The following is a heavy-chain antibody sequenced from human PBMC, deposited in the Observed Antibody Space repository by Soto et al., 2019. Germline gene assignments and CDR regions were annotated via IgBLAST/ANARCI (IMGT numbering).Heavy chain of an antibody. Sequence: QVQLVESGGGVVQPGRSLRLSCAASGFTFSSYGMHWVRQAPGKGLEWVALIWFDGSNKYYADSVKDRFTISRDNTRNTLYLERNSLSAEDTAIYYWARVGITGTTFRCFDYWGQGTLVTVSS. CDR2: IWFDGSNK. V-gene: IGHV3-33*01. CDR3: ARVGITGTTFRCFDY. D-gene: IGHD1-20*01. CDR1: GFTFSSYG. J-gene: IGHJ4*02.